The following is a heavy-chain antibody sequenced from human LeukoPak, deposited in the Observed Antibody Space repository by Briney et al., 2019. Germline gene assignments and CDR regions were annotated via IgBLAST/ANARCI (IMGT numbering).Heavy chain of an antibody. D-gene: IGHD5-24*01. Sequence: PGGSLRLSSAASGFTFSSSAMSWVRQAPGKGLEWVSTISGSDSSTHYADSVKGRFTISRDNSKNTLYLQMNSLRADDTAVYYCAKSGYNRFDYWGQGTLVTVSS. CDR1: GFTFSSSA. J-gene: IGHJ4*02. CDR3: AKSGYNRFDY. CDR2: ISGSDSST. V-gene: IGHV3-23*01.